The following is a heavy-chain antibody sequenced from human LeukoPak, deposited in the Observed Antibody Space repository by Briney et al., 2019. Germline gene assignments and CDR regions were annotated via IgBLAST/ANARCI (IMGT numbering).Heavy chain of an antibody. V-gene: IGHV3-33*06. CDR3: AKDFTYYYDSSGYYSGGFDY. CDR2: IWYDGSNK. Sequence: GGSLRLSCAASGFTFSSYSMNWVRQAPGKGLEWVAVIWYDGSNKYYADSVKGRFTISRDNSKNTLYLQMNSLRAEDTAVYYCAKDFTYYYDSSGYYSGGFDYWGQGTLVTVSS. CDR1: GFTFSSYS. D-gene: IGHD3-22*01. J-gene: IGHJ4*02.